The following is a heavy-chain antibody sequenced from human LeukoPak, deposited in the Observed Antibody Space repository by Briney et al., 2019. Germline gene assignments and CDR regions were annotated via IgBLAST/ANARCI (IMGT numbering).Heavy chain of an antibody. CDR1: GSSFTSYC. CDR2: IYPGDSGP. D-gene: IGHD1-26*01. CDR3: GMSGDRVPLQDDVFDV. V-gene: IGHV5-51*01. J-gene: IGHJ3*01. Sequence: GESLKISCKVSGSSFTSYCIGWVRPMPGKGLEWMGIIYPGDSGPTYSPSFQGQVTISVEKSINTAYLHWSSLQASDTAMYYCGMSGDRVPLQDDVFDVWGQGTMVTV.